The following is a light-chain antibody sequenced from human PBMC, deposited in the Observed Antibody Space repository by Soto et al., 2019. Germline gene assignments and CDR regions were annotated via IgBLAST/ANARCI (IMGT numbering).Light chain of an antibody. J-gene: IGKJ1*01. Sequence: EIVLTQSPGTLSLSPEERATLSCRASQSVSSSYLAWYQQKPGQAPRLLIYGASSRATGIPDRFSGSGSETDFTLTISRLEPEDFAVYYCQQYGSSPTWTFGQGTKVEIK. CDR1: QSVSSSY. CDR2: GAS. CDR3: QQYGSSPTWT. V-gene: IGKV3-20*01.